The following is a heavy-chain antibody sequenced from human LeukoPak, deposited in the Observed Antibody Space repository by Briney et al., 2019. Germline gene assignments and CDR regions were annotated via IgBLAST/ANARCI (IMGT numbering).Heavy chain of an antibody. V-gene: IGHV3-15*07. CDR3: ATDFYDST. CDR2: IRSNSDGGTI. J-gene: IGHJ5*02. CDR1: GFTFSNAW. D-gene: IGHD3-22*01. Sequence: GGSLRLSCATSGFTFSNAWMNWVRQAPGKGLEWVGRIRSNSDGGTIDYAAPVKGRFSLSRDDSKTTLYLQMNSLQTEDTAVYYCATDFYDSTWGQGTLVTVSS.